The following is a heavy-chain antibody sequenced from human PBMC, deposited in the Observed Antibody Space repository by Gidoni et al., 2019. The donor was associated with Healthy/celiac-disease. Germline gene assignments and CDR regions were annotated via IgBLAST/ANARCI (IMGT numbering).Heavy chain of an antibody. CDR1: TFSSYS. Sequence: TFSSYSMNWVRQAPGKGLEWVSYISSSSSTIYYADSVKGRFTISRDNAKNSLYLQMNSLRDEDTAVYYCAREGDSSGYYFGYYYYYYMDVWGKGTTVTVSS. V-gene: IGHV3-48*02. CDR2: ISSSSSTI. CDR3: AREGDSSGYYFGYYYYYYMDV. J-gene: IGHJ6*03. D-gene: IGHD3-22*01.